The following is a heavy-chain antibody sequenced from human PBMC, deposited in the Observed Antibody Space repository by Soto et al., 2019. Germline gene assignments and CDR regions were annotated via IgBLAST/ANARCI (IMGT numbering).Heavy chain of an antibody. CDR1: GYSFTSYW. J-gene: IGHJ6*03. CDR3: ARHSRYYYYYMDV. CDR2: IYPGDSDT. D-gene: IGHD2-2*01. V-gene: IGHV5-51*01. Sequence: PGESLKISCKGSGYSFTSYWIGWVRQMPGKGLEWMGIIYPGDSDTRYSPSFQGQVTISADKPISTAYLQWSSLKASDTAMYYCARHSRYYYYYMDVWGKGTTVTVSS.